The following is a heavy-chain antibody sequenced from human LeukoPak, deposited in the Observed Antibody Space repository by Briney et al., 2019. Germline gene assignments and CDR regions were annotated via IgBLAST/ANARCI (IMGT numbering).Heavy chain of an antibody. D-gene: IGHD3-10*01. CDR3: AKDLSTMVRAPPFPYMDV. CDR2: MSRSGDII. CDR1: GFTFSDYN. Sequence: GGSLRLSCAASGFTFSDYNMNWVRQVPGKGLESVSYMSRSGDIIYYADSVKGRFTISRDNSKNTLYLQMNSLRAEDTAVYYCAKDLSTMVRAPPFPYMDVWGKGTTVTISS. J-gene: IGHJ6*03. V-gene: IGHV3-48*01.